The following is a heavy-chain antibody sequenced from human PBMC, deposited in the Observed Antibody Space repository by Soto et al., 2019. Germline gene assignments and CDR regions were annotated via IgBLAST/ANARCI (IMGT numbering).Heavy chain of an antibody. Sequence: ASETLSLTCTVSGGSISSSSYYWGWIRQPPGKGLEWIGSIYYSGSTYYNPSLKSRVTISVDTSKNQFSLKLSSVTAADTAVYYCARSGGCISTSCYPYYYYYGMDVWGQGTTVTVSS. D-gene: IGHD2-2*01. CDR3: ARSGGCISTSCYPYYYYYGMDV. J-gene: IGHJ6*02. CDR1: GGSISSSSYY. CDR2: IYYSGST. V-gene: IGHV4-39*01.